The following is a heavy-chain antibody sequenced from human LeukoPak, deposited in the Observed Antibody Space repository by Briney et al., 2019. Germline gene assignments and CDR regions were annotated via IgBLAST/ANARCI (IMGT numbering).Heavy chain of an antibody. CDR1: GYTFTSYG. CDR3: ARDRPGWYFPLSY. Sequence: ASVKVSCKASGYTFTSYGISWVRQAPGQGLEWMGWINPNSGGTNYAQKFQGRVTMTRDTSISTAYMELSRLRSDDTAVYYCARDRPGWYFPLSYWGQGTLVTVSS. V-gene: IGHV1-2*02. CDR2: INPNSGGT. J-gene: IGHJ4*02. D-gene: IGHD6-19*01.